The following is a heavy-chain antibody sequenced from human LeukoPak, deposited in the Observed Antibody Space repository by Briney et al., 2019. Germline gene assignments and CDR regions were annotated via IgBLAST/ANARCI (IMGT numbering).Heavy chain of an antibody. Sequence: GGSLRLSCAASGFTFSDYYMSWIRQAPGKGLEWFSYISSSGSTIYYADSVKGRFTISRDNAKNSLYLQMNSLRAEDTAVYYCARGGFWSGYYTDYFDYWGQGTLVTVSS. CDR1: GFTFSDYY. V-gene: IGHV3-11*01. CDR2: ISSSGSTI. D-gene: IGHD3-3*01. CDR3: ARGGFWSGYYTDYFDY. J-gene: IGHJ4*02.